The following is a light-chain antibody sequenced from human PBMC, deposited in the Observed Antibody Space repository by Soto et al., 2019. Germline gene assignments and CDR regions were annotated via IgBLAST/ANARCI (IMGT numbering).Light chain of an antibody. CDR1: QSSNW. Sequence: DIQMTQSPSTLSASVGDRVTITCRASQSSNWLAWYQQKPGKAPKLLIYKASSLESGVPSRFSGSGSGTEFTLTISRLQPDDFATYYCQQYNNYSPRTFGQGTKVEIK. CDR2: KAS. CDR3: QQYNNYSPRT. J-gene: IGKJ1*01. V-gene: IGKV1-5*03.